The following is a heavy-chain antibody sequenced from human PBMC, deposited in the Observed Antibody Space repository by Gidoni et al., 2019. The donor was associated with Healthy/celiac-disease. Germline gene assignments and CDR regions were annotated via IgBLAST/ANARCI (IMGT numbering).Heavy chain of an antibody. Sequence: QVQLQESGPGLVKPSETLSLPCTVSGGSISRYDWSWIRQPPGKGLEWIGYIYYSGSTNYNPSLKSLVTISVDTSKNQFSLKLSSVTAADTAVYYCARTSVHSFDYWGQGTLVTVSS. J-gene: IGHJ4*02. CDR1: GGSISRYD. CDR2: IYYSGST. V-gene: IGHV4-59*01. CDR3: ARTSVHSFDY.